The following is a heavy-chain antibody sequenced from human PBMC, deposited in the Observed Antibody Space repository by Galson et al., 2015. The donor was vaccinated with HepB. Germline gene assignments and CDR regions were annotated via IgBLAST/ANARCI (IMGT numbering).Heavy chain of an antibody. CDR1: GFTFSSYS. Sequence: SLRLSCAASGFTFSSYSMNWVRQAPGKGLEWVSSISSSSSYIYYADSVKGRFTISRDNAKNSLYLQMNSLRAEDTAVYYCARDLPGYYDSSGYPDYWGQGTLVTVSS. CDR2: ISSSSSYI. CDR3: ARDLPGYYDSSGYPDY. J-gene: IGHJ4*02. V-gene: IGHV3-21*01. D-gene: IGHD3-22*01.